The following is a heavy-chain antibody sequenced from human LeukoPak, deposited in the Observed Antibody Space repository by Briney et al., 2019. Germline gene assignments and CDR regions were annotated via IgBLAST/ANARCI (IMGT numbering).Heavy chain of an antibody. D-gene: IGHD3-10*01. J-gene: IGHJ4*02. CDR3: ARVPSDGSGYNFDS. V-gene: IGHV1-3*01. CDR1: GYTFTSHA. Sequence: ASVRVSCKASGYTFTSHAIYWVRQDRGQRLEWMGWINVGLGDTQYSEKFQDRVTITRDTSATTAHLELSGLRPEDTAVYYCARVPSDGSGYNFDSWGQGTLFTVTS. CDR2: INVGLGDT.